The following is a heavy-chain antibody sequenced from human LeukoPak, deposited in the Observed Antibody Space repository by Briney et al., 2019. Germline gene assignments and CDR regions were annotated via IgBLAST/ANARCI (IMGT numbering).Heavy chain of an antibody. J-gene: IGHJ4*02. CDR3: ARGDLPGGY. CDR1: GFSFSSYW. D-gene: IGHD3-10*01. V-gene: IGHV3-7*01. CDR2: IKQDGSEK. Sequence: GGSLRLSCEASGFSFSSYWMTWVRQPPGKGLEWVANIKQDGSEKYYVDSVKGRFTISRDNAKNSLYLQMNSLRAEDTAVYYCARGDLPGGYWGQGTLVTVSS.